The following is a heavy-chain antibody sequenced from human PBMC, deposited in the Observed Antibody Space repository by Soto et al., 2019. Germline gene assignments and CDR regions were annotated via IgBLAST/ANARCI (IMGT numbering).Heavy chain of an antibody. CDR1: GGSISRGDYY. V-gene: IGHV4-30-4*01. CDR3: ARAGIVGAPVGY. D-gene: IGHD1-26*01. CDR2: IYYSGST. J-gene: IGHJ4*02. Sequence: SETLSLTCTVSGGSISRGDYYWSLIRQPPGKGLEWIGYIYYSGSTYYNPSLKSRVTISVDTSKNQFSLKLSSVTAADTAVYYCARAGIVGAPVGYWGQGTLVTVSS.